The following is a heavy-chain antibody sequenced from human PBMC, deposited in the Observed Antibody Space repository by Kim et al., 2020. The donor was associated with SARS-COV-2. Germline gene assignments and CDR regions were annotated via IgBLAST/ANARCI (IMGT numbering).Heavy chain of an antibody. D-gene: IGHD1-26*01. CDR2: INWNSGSI. J-gene: IGHJ4*02. Sequence: GGPLRLSCAASGFTFGDFGMHWVRQVPGKGLEWVSSINWNSGSIDYADSVKGRFTISRDNAKNALFLQMTRLRAEDTAFYYCAKDLRGSYFSFFDSWGQGTLVTVSS. CDR1: GFTFGDFG. CDR3: AKDLRGSYFSFFDS. V-gene: IGHV3-9*01.